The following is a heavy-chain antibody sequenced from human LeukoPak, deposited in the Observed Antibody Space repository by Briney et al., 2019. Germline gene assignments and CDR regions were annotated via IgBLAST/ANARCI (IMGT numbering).Heavy chain of an antibody. J-gene: IGHJ4*02. CDR2: ISSSSSSI. Sequence: GGSLRLSCAASGLTFSSYSMNWVRQAPGKGLEWISYISSSSSSINYADSVKGRFTISGDNAKNSLYLQMNSLRAEDTAVYYCARSRSPTIPFDYWGQGTLVTVSS. V-gene: IGHV3-48*01. CDR3: ARSRSPTIPFDY. D-gene: IGHD5-12*01. CDR1: GLTFSSYS.